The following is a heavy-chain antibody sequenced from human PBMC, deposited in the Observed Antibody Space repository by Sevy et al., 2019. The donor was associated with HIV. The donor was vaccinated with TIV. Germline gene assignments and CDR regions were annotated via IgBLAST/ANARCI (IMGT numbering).Heavy chain of an antibody. CDR3: AKDPGIVVVVAAYYGMDV. D-gene: IGHD2-15*01. V-gene: IGHV3-48*01. J-gene: IGHJ6*02. CDR2: ISSSGSSI. CDR1: GFTFSSYD. Sequence: GGSLRLSCTASGFTFSSYDMNWVRQAPGKGLEWVSKISSSGSSIYYADSVKGRFTISRDNSKNTLYLQMNSLRAEDTAVYYCAKDPGIVVVVAAYYGMDVWGQGTTVTVSS.